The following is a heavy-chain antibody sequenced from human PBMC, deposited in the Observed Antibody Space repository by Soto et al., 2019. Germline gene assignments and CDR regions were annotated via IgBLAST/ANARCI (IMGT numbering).Heavy chain of an antibody. V-gene: IGHV4-31*03. Sequence: QVQLQESGPGLVKPSQTLSLTCTVSGGSISSGGYYWSWIRQHPGKGLEWIGYIYYSGSTHYNPSLKSGVTISVDTSKNQFALKLSSVPAPDTAVYYCAREGAGYSSSHRTHYYYYGMDVWGQGTTVTVSS. CDR1: GGSISSGGYY. CDR2: IYYSGST. CDR3: AREGAGYSSSHRTHYYYYGMDV. J-gene: IGHJ6*02. D-gene: IGHD6-13*01.